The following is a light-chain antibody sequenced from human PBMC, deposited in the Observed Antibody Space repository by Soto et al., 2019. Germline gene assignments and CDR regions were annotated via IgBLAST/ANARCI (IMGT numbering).Light chain of an antibody. CDR3: QHYNNWRPWT. J-gene: IGKJ1*01. V-gene: IGKV3-15*01. CDR1: QSVSSN. CDR2: GAS. Sequence: EIVMTQSPATLSVSPGERATLSCRASQSVSSNLAWYQQKPGQAPRLLIYGASTRATGIPARFSGSGSGKVSTLTTSNLQSEDFAVYYCQHYNNWRPWTFGQGTKVEIK.